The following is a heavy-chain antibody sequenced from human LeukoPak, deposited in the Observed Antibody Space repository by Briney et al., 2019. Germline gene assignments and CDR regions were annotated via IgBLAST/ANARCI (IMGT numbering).Heavy chain of an antibody. V-gene: IGHV3-30*04. CDR2: ISYDGSNK. CDR1: GFTFSSYA. Sequence: PGGSLRLSCAASGFTFSSYAMHWVRQAPGKGLEWVAVISYDGSNKYYADSVKGRFTISRDNSKNTLYLQMNSLTSDDTAIYYCARTRGSHISMAYLDYWGQGTLVTVSS. CDR3: ARTRGSHISMAYLDY. J-gene: IGHJ4*02. D-gene: IGHD2/OR15-2a*01.